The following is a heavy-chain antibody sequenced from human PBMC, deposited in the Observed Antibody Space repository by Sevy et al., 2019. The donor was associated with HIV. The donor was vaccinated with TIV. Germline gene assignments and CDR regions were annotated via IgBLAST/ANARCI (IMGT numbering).Heavy chain of an antibody. V-gene: IGHV3-7*03. D-gene: IGHD5-12*01. CDR1: GFTFSSYS. CDR2: IKEDGSEK. CDR3: ARARRSYGGSYYYYYYMDV. J-gene: IGHJ6*03. Sequence: GGSLRLSCAGSGFTFSSYSMSWVRQAPGKGLEWVANIKEDGSEKNYVDSVKGRFTISRDNAKNSLYLKMNSLRAEDTALDYCARARRSYGGSYYYYYYMDVWGKGTTVTVSS.